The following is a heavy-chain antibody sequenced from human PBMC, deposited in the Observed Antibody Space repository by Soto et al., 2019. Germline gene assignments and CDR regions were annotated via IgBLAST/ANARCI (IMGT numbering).Heavy chain of an antibody. J-gene: IGHJ4*02. D-gene: IGHD2-21*02. CDR3: AREPRQGDRIYYFDS. CDR1: GGSISSYS. V-gene: IGHV4-59*12. CDR2: IYNTGST. Sequence: PSETLSLTCTVSGGSISSYSWNWIRQPPGKGLEWIGYIYNTGSTNYSPSLKSRVTISVDTSKNHFSLKLTSVTAADTAVYYCAREPRQGDRIYYFDSWGQGTLVTVS.